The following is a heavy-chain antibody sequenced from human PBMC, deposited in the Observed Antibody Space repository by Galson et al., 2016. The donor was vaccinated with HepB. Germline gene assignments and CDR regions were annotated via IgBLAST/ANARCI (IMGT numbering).Heavy chain of an antibody. V-gene: IGHV3-23*01. CDR1: GFTFSNYA. D-gene: IGHD3-22*01. Sequence: SLRLSCAASGFTFSNYAMGWVRQAPGKGLEWVSGISESGGTTYDTDSLKGRFTISRDNSRNMLFLQMTSMRAEDTAVYYCAKDRCDSSGARYDYWGQGTLVTVSS. CDR3: AKDRCDSSGARYDY. J-gene: IGHJ4*02. CDR2: ISESGGTT.